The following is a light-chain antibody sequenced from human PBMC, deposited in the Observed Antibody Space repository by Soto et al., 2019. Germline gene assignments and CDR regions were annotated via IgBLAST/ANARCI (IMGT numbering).Light chain of an antibody. CDR1: QSVSSY. J-gene: IGKJ4*01. CDR3: QQRSNWPPLT. Sequence: EIVLTQSPATLSLSPGERATLSCRASQSVSSYLAWYQQKPGQAPRLLIYDASNRATGIPARFSGSGSGTDFTLTISSLEPEDFAGYYWQQRSNWPPLTFGGGTKGEIK. CDR2: DAS. V-gene: IGKV3-11*01.